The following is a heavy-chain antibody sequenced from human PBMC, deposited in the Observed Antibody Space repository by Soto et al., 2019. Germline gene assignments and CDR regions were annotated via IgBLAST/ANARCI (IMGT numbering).Heavy chain of an antibody. D-gene: IGHD1-26*01. CDR1: GFTFSYYK. CDR2: IRHTDRMT. CDR3: ARDTGRGSADV. V-gene: IGHV3-48*03. Sequence: PGGSLRLSCPGSGFTFSYYKMNWVRQAPAKGLVGVALIRHTDRMTHYQDSVKGRFTISRVVAKNSLYLHVASLRVEDAALYYCARDTGRGSADVWGQGT. J-gene: IGHJ4*02.